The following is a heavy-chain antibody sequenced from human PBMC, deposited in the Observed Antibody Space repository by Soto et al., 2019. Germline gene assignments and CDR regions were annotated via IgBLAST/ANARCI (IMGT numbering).Heavy chain of an antibody. CDR3: ARGIEGWYQGRYYYGMDV. D-gene: IGHD6-19*01. J-gene: IGHJ6*02. CDR1: GGSISSYY. CDR2: IYYSGST. V-gene: IGHV4-59*08. Sequence: SETLSLTCTVSGGSISSYYWSWIRQPPVKGLEWIGYIYYSGSTNYNPSLKSRVTISVDTSKNQFSLKLSSVTAADTAVYYCARGIEGWYQGRYYYGMDVWGQGTTVTVSS.